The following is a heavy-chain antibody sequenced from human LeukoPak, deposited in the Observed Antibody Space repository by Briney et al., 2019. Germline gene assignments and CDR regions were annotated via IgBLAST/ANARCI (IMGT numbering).Heavy chain of an antibody. D-gene: IGHD3-10*01. Sequence: ASVKVSCKASGYTFTGYYMHWVRQAPGQGLEWMGWINPNSGGTNYAQKFQGRVTMTRDTSISTAYMELSRLRSDDTAVYYCASASHITMLRGANDYWGRGTLVTVSS. CDR3: ASASHITMLRGANDY. J-gene: IGHJ4*02. V-gene: IGHV1-2*02. CDR1: GYTFTGYY. CDR2: INPNSGGT.